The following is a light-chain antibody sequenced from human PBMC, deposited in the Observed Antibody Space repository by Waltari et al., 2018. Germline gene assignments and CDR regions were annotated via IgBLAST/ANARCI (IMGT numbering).Light chain of an antibody. J-gene: IGKJ4*01. CDR1: QGISSY. CDR2: GAS. V-gene: IGKV1-9*01. Sequence: IQLTQSPSYLSASVGDRVTITFRASQGISSYLPWYQQKPGKAPKLLIYGASTLQNGVPSRFSGSGSGTDFTLTISSLQPEDFATYYCQQYNSYSLLSFGGGTKVEIK. CDR3: QQYNSYSLLS.